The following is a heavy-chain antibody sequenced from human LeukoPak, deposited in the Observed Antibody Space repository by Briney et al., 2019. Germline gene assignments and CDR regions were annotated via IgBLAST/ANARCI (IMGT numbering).Heavy chain of an antibody. V-gene: IGHV3-23*01. J-gene: IGHJ4*02. CDR3: VKYAAVAGWTYGY. D-gene: IGHD6-19*01. CDR1: GFTFSSYA. CDR2: ISGSGGST. Sequence: QSGGSLRLSCAASGFTFSSYAMSWVRQAPGKGLEWVSAISGSGGSTYYADSVKGRFTISRDNSKNTLYLQMNSLRAEDTAVYYCVKYAAVAGWTYGYWGQGTLVTVSS.